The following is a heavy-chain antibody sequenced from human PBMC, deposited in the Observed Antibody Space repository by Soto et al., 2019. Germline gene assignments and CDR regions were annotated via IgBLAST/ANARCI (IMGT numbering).Heavy chain of an antibody. J-gene: IGHJ3*02. V-gene: IGHV3-9*01. CDR2: ISWNSGSI. CDR3: AKAYYGSENDAFDI. Sequence: GGSLRLSCAASGFTFDDYAMHWVRQAPGKGLEWVSGISWNSGSIGYADSVKGRFTISRDNAKNSLYLQMNSLRAEDTALYYCAKAYYGSENDAFDIWGQGTMVTVSS. CDR1: GFTFDDYA. D-gene: IGHD3-10*01.